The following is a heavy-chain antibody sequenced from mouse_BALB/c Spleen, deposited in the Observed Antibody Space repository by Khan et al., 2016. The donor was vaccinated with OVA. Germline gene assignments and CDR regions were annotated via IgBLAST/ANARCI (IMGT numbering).Heavy chain of an antibody. V-gene: IGHV1S135*01. CDR3: TRHGYVAWFTY. CDR1: GYSFTTYY. Sequence: EVQLQQSGPELMKPGTSVKISCKASGYSFTTYYIHWVMQSHGTSLEWIGYIDPLSGGTTYNQKFKDKATLTVDKSSSTAYIHLSNLTSDDSAVHYCTRHGYVAWFTYWGQGTLVTVSA. CDR2: IDPLSGGT. D-gene: IGHD2-2*01. J-gene: IGHJ3*01.